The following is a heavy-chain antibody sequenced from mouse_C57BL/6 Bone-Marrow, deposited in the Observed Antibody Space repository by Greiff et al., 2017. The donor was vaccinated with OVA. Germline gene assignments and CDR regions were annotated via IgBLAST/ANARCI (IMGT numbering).Heavy chain of an antibody. D-gene: IGHD2-1*01. J-gene: IGHJ3*01. CDR1: GFSLTSYG. Sequence: QVQLQQSGPGLVQPSQSLSITCTVSGFSLTSYGVPWFRPSPGKGLVWLCLIWSCGSTDYNAAFISRLSISKDNSTSQVFFKMNSLQADDTAIYYCASPLYGNYFAYWGQGTLVTVSA. V-gene: IGHV2-2*01. CDR2: IWSCGST. CDR3: ASPLYGNYFAY.